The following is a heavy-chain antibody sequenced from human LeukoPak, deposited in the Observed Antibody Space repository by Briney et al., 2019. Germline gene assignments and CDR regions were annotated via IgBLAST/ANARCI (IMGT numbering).Heavy chain of an antibody. CDR1: GLTLSNYG. CDR2: ISSSSSYI. V-gene: IGHV3-21*01. J-gene: IGHJ4*02. D-gene: IGHD3-22*01. Sequence: GGSLRLSCAASGLTLSNYGMNWVRQAPGKGLEWVSSISSSSSYIYYADSVKGRFTISRDNAKNSLYLQMNSLRAEDTAVYYCARDYYDSSGYYGYWGQGTLVTVSS. CDR3: ARDYYDSSGYYGY.